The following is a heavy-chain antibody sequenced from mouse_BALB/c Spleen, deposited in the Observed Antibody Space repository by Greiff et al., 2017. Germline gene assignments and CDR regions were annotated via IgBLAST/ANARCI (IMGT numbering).Heavy chain of an antibody. CDR1: GYTFTDYW. J-gene: IGHJ4*01. D-gene: IGHD2-10*02. V-gene: IGHV1-69*01. CDR3: ARKYGLYAMDY. CDR2: IDTSDSYT. Sequence: QVQLQQPGAELVMPGASVKMSCKASGYTFTDYWMHWVKQRPGQGLEWIGAIDTSDSYTSYNRKFKGKATLTVDESSSTAYMQLSSLTSEDSAVYYCARKYGLYAMDYWGQGTSVTVSS.